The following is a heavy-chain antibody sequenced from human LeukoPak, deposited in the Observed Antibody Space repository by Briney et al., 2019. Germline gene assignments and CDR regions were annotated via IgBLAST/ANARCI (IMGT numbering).Heavy chain of an antibody. J-gene: IGHJ6*03. CDR1: GFTFSSYW. D-gene: IGHD2-15*01. V-gene: IGHV3-74*01. CDR2: INNDGSIT. CDR3: AKNGDRGAYCSGGSCYPYYYYYIDV. Sequence: PGGSLRLSCAASGFTFSSYWMHWVRQDPGKGLVWVSHINNDGSITNYADSVKGRFTISRDNSKNTLYLQMNSLRAEDTAIYYCAKNGDRGAYCSGGSCYPYYYYYIDVWGKGTTVTISS.